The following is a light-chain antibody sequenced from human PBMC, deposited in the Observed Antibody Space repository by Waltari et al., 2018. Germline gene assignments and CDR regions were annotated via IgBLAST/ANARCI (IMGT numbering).Light chain of an antibody. CDR2: LGS. J-gene: IGKJ2*01. Sequence: DIVMTQSPLSLPVTPGEPASISCRSSQSLFHSNGNNYLDWYLQKPGQSPQLLISLGSNRASGVPGRFSGSGSGTDFTLKISRVEAEDVGVYYCMEALQTPYTFGQGTKLEIK. CDR1: QSLFHSNGNNY. V-gene: IGKV2-28*01. CDR3: MEALQTPYT.